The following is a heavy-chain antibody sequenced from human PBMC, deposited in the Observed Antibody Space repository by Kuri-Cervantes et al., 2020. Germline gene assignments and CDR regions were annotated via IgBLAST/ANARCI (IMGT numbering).Heavy chain of an antibody. Sequence: SETLSLTCTVSGGSLNSNSYYYTWIRQPPGKGLEWVGSISYSGSTYYNPSLKSRVTVSVDTSKKQFSVKLTSVTAADTAVYYCVREIVGGGGDAWGRGTLVTVSS. CDR3: VREIVGGGGDA. CDR2: ISYSGST. CDR1: GGSLNSNSYY. D-gene: IGHD2-15*01. V-gene: IGHV4-39*02. J-gene: IGHJ5*02.